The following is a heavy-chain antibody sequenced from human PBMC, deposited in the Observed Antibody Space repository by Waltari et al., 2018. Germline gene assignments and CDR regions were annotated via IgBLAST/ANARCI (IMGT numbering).Heavy chain of an antibody. Sequence: EVQLLESGGGLVQPGGSLRLSCAASGFTFSSYAMSWVRQAPGKGLEWVSAISGSGGSTDYADSVKGRFTISRDNSKNTLYLQMNSLRAEDTAVYYCAKDHYYDSSGYYSLFDYWGQGTLVTVSS. J-gene: IGHJ4*02. D-gene: IGHD3-22*01. CDR1: GFTFSSYA. CDR2: ISGSGGST. CDR3: AKDHYYDSSGYYSLFDY. V-gene: IGHV3-23*01.